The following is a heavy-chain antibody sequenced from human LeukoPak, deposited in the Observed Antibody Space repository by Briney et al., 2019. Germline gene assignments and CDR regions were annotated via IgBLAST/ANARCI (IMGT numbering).Heavy chain of an antibody. CDR2: IKQDGSEK. J-gene: IGHJ4*02. V-gene: IGHV3-7*01. CDR1: GFTFSSYW. D-gene: IGHD1-26*01. Sequence: PGGSLRLSCAASGFTFSSYWMSWVRQAPGKGLEWVANIKQDGSEKYYVDSVKGRFTISRDNSKNTLYLQMNSLRAEDTAVYYCAKDLGGSYPAYWGQGTLVTVSS. CDR3: AKDLGGSYPAY.